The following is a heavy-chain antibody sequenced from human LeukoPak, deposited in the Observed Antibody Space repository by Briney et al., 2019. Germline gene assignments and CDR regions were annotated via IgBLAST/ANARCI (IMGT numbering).Heavy chain of an antibody. Sequence: SETLSLTCTVSGGSISSSSYYWGWIRQPPGKGLEWIGSIYYSGSTYYNPSLKSRVTISVDKSKNQFSLKLSSVTAADTAVYYCARSSYYDFWSGSYYFDYWGQGTLVTVSS. D-gene: IGHD3-3*01. CDR2: IYYSGST. CDR1: GGSISSSSYY. V-gene: IGHV4-39*07. J-gene: IGHJ4*02. CDR3: ARSSYYDFWSGSYYFDY.